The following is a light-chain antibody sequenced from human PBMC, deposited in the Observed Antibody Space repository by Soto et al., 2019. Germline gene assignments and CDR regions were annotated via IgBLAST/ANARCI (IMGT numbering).Light chain of an antibody. CDR1: ESVRSW. CDR2: DAS. V-gene: IGKV1-5*01. CDR3: QHYNIYSPWT. Sequence: DIEMTHSPSTLSASIGDRVTITCRASESVRSWLAWYQQKPGKAPKLLIYDASSLQSGVPSRFSGSGSGTEFTLTISGLQPDDFATYYCQHYNIYSPWTFGQGTKVDIK. J-gene: IGKJ1*01.